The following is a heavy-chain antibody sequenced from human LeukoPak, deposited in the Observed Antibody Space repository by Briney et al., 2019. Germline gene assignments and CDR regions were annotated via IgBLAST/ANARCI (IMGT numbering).Heavy chain of an antibody. CDR2: ISYSGTT. Sequence: SETLSLTCTVSGGSISSGDYYWSWIRQHPGKGLEWIGYISYSGTTYYNPSLKSRVIISVDTSKNQFCLKLSSVTAADTAVYYCASRSSIWSGYQDTLYYFDSWGQGTLVTVSS. D-gene: IGHD3-3*01. J-gene: IGHJ4*02. CDR1: GGSISSGDYY. V-gene: IGHV4-31*03. CDR3: ASRSSIWSGYQDTLYYFDS.